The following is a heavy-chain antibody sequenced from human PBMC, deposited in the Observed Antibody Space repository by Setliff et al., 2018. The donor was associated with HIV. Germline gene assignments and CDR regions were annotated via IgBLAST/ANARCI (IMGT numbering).Heavy chain of an antibody. J-gene: IGHJ4*02. CDR1: GFTFSNAW. V-gene: IGHV3-48*04. D-gene: IGHD1-26*01. Sequence: GSLRLSCAASGFTFSNAWMNWVRQAPGKGLEWVSYMSSSGSSIYYADSVKGRFTISRDNAKNSLYLQMNSLRVEDTAVYYCATDCAVVGGTGSLDSWGQGTLVTVSS. CDR2: MSSSGSSI. CDR3: ATDCAVVGGTGSLDS.